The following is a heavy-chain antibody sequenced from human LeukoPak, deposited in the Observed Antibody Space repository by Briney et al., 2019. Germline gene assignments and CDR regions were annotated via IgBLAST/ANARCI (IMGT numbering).Heavy chain of an antibody. Sequence: GASVKVSCKASGCTFTTYDINWVRQAPGQGLEWVGWISAYNGNTNYAQKLQGRVTMTTDTSTSTAYMELRSLRSDDTAVYYCARGYCGSTSCFNFDYWGQGTLVTVSS. D-gene: IGHD2-2*01. CDR1: GCTFTTYD. J-gene: IGHJ4*02. CDR2: ISAYNGNT. CDR3: ARGYCGSTSCFNFDY. V-gene: IGHV1-18*01.